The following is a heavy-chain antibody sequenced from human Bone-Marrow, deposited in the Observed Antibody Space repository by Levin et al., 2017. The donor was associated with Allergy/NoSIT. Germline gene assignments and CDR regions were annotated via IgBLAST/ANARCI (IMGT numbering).Heavy chain of an antibody. J-gene: IGHJ3*02. Sequence: SCAGSGFIFSDHYMDWVRQAPGKGLEWVGRIRNKVYGSTTEYVASVKGRFTISRDDSLNSVYLEMSGLKSDDTAVYYCARAILGRFNAFDIWGQGTVVTVSS. V-gene: IGHV3-72*01. CDR3: ARAILGRFNAFDI. CDR2: IRNKVYGSTT. D-gene: IGHD1-1*01. CDR1: GFIFSDHY.